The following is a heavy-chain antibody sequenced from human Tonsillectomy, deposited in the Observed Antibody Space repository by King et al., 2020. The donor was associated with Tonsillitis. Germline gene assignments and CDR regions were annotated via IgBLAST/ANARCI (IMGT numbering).Heavy chain of an antibody. CDR2: IRSKANSYAT. CDR3: TRSETGVFDY. V-gene: IGHV3-73*01. CDR1: GFTFSGSA. Sequence: VQLVESGGGLVQPGGSLKLSCAASGFTFSGSAMHWVRQASGKGLEWVGRIRSKANSYATAYAASVKGRLTISRDDSKNTAYLQMNSLKTEETAVYYCTRSETGVFDYWGQGTLVTVSS. J-gene: IGHJ4*02. D-gene: IGHD7-27*01.